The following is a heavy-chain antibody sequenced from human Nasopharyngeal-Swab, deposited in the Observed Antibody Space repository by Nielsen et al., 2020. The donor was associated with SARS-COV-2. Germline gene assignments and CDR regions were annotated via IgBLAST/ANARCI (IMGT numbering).Heavy chain of an antibody. V-gene: IGHV4-34*01. D-gene: IGHD5-12*01. J-gene: IGHJ4*02. CDR2: INQSGST. CDR3: ARRRGYSGYAYLDY. Sequence: WIRQPPGQGLEWIGEINQSGSTNYNPSLKSRVTISVDTSKNQFSLKLSSVTAADTAVYYCARRRGYSGYAYLDYWGQGTLVTVSS.